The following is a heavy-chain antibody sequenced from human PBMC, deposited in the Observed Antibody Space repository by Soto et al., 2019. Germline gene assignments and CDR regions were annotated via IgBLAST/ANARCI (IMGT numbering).Heavy chain of an antibody. CDR1: GYTFTSYD. D-gene: IGHD3-3*01. J-gene: IGHJ3*02. V-gene: IGHV1-8*01. CDR3: ARGAYYDFWRGYYYAFDI. CDR2: MNPNSGNT. Sequence: ASVKVSCKASGYTFTSYDINWVRQATGQGLEWMGWMNPNSGNTGYAQKFQGRVTMTRNTSISTAHMELSSLRSEDTAVYYCARGAYYDFWRGYYYAFDIWGQGTMVTVSS.